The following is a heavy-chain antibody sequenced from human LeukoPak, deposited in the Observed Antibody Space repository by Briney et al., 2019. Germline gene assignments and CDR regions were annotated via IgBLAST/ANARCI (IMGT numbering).Heavy chain of an antibody. Sequence: GGSLRLSCAASGFTFDDYGMSWVRQAPGKGLEWVSGINWNGGSTGYADSVKGRFTISRDNAKNTLYLQMNSLRAEDTAVYYCAKDLSASWAYYFDYWGQGTLVTVSS. D-gene: IGHD1-26*01. CDR3: AKDLSASWAYYFDY. CDR2: INWNGGST. CDR1: GFTFDDYG. J-gene: IGHJ4*02. V-gene: IGHV3-20*04.